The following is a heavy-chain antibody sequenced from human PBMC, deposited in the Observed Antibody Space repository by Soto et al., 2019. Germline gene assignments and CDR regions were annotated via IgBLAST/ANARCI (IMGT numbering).Heavy chain of an antibody. Sequence: SETLSLTCTVSGGSISSYYWSWIRQPPGKGLEWIGYIYYSGSTNYNPSLKSRVTISVDTSKNQFSLKLSSVTAADTAVYYCVRFWPPPYFDYWGQGALVTVSS. J-gene: IGHJ4*02. V-gene: IGHV4-59*08. CDR1: GGSISSYY. CDR3: VRFWPPPYFDY. CDR2: IYYSGST. D-gene: IGHD3-3*01.